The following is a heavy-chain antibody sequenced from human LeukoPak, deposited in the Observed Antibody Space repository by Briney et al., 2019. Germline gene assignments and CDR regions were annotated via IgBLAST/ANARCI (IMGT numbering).Heavy chain of an antibody. CDR2: INPNSGAT. V-gene: IGHV1-2*02. CDR1: GYTFSGCY. J-gene: IGHJ4*02. Sequence: ASVKVSCKASGYTFSGCYMHWVRQAPGEGLEWMGWINPNSGATHYAQKFQGRVTMTRATSISTAYMELNRLTSDGTAVYYCASGSSLDGSSGWPTHYYWGQGTLVTVSS. D-gene: IGHD6-19*01. CDR3: ASGSSLDGSSGWPTHYY.